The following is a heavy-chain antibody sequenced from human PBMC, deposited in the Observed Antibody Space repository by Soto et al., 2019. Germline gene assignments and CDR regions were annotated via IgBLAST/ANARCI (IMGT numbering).Heavy chain of an antibody. V-gene: IGHV1-18*01. J-gene: IGHJ6*03. CDR2: NSAYNGNT. Sequence: ASVKVSCKASGYTFTSYGISWVRQAPGQGLEWMGWNSAYNGNTNYAQKLQGRVTMTTDTSTSTAYMELRSLRSDDTAVYYCARGRYYDILTGYYYYYYYMDVWGKGTTVTVSS. D-gene: IGHD3-9*01. CDR3: ARGRYYDILTGYYYYYYYMDV. CDR1: GYTFTSYG.